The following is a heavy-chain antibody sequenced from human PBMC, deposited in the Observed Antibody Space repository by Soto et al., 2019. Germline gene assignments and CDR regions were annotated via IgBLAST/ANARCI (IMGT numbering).Heavy chain of an antibody. CDR3: ASGPILPGATSWRDP. Sequence: QVQLVQSGAEVKTPGSSVEVSCKASGGIFSSFSITWVRQVPGHGLEWMGGIIPMTGTPNYAEKFQGRLTLTTDASTRTAYLVLSSLKSEDTAVYYCASGPILPGATSWRDPWGQGTVVIVSS. J-gene: IGHJ5*02. V-gene: IGHV1-69*01. CDR1: GGIFSSFS. D-gene: IGHD2-2*01. CDR2: IIPMTGTP.